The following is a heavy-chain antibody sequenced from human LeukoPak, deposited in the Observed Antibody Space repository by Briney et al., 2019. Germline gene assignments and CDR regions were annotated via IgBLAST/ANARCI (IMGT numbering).Heavy chain of an antibody. Sequence: GESLKISCKGSGYSFTSSWIGWVHQMPGKGLEWMGIIYPGDSDTKYSPSFQGQVTISADKSISTAYLQWSSLKASDTAMYYCARSYNWNYRRFDPWGQGTLVTVSS. J-gene: IGHJ5*02. CDR1: GYSFTSSW. D-gene: IGHD1-7*01. CDR3: ARSYNWNYRRFDP. V-gene: IGHV5-51*07. CDR2: IYPGDSDT.